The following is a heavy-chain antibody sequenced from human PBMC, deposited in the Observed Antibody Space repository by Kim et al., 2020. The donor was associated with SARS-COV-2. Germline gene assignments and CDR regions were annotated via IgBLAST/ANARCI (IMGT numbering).Heavy chain of an antibody. V-gene: IGHV4-39*01. Sequence: GNTYYNASLNRRVNISVDRSKNQFSLRQISVTAADTAVYYCGRQYYYGMDVWGQGTTVTVSS. CDR2: GNT. CDR3: GRQYYYGMDV. J-gene: IGHJ6*02.